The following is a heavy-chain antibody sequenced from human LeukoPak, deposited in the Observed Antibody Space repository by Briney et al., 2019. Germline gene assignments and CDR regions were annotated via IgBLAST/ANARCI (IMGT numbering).Heavy chain of an antibody. J-gene: IGHJ4*02. Sequence: PGGSLRLSCAASGFTFSSYNMSWVRQAPGKGLEWVANIKQDGSEKYYVDSVKGRFTISRDNAKNSLYLQMNSLRAEDTAVYYCAREEIQLWFFDYWGQGTLVTVSS. V-gene: IGHV3-7*01. CDR1: GFTFSSYN. CDR3: AREEIQLWFFDY. D-gene: IGHD5-18*01. CDR2: IKQDGSEK.